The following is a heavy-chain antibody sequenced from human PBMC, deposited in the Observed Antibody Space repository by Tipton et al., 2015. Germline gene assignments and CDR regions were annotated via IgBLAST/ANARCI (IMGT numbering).Heavy chain of an antibody. CDR2: LYYNDNI. CDR3: VRPANHGFDV. Sequence: TLSLTCAVYGGSFSGYYWTWIRQPPGKGLEWIVSLYYNDNIYYNPSLQSRVAMSADTSRNQFSLNLTSVTAADTSVYYCVRPANHGFDVWGQGTMVTVSS. V-gene: IGHV4-34*01. CDR1: GGSFSGYY. J-gene: IGHJ3*01.